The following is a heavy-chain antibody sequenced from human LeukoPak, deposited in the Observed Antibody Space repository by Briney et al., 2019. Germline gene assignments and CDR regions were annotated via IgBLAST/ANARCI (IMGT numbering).Heavy chain of an antibody. Sequence: ASVKVSCKVSGYTLTELSMHWVRQAPGKGLEWMGGFDPEDGETIYAQKFQGRVSMTRDTSTSTVYMELSSLRSDDTAVYYCARATVVPVADYWGQGTLVTVSS. CDR1: GYTLTELS. CDR2: FDPEDGET. V-gene: IGHV1-24*01. CDR3: ARATVVPVADY. J-gene: IGHJ4*02. D-gene: IGHD4-23*01.